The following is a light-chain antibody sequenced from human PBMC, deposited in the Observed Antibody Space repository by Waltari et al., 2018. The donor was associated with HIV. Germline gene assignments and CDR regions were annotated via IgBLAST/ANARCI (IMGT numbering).Light chain of an antibody. CDR1: RSDIGGYNY. Sequence: QSALTQPPSASGSPGQSVAIACPGTRSDIGGYNYASWYQQHPGKAPKLMIFEVTKRPSGVPDRFSGSKSGNTASLTVSGLQAEDEADYYCASYGGTNDLVFGGGTKLTVL. CDR2: EVT. CDR3: ASYGGTNDLV. J-gene: IGLJ3*02. V-gene: IGLV2-8*01.